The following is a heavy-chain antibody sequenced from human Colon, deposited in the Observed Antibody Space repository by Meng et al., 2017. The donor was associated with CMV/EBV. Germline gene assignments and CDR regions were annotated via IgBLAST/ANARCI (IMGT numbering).Heavy chain of an antibody. CDR2: ISGGGTTT. CDR3: AKGREYIDFWSGFT. CDR1: GFTFSNYD. D-gene: IGHD3-3*01. J-gene: IGHJ4*02. V-gene: IGHV3-23*01. Sequence: SGFTFSNYDMSWVRQPPGKGLEWLSVISGGGTTTYYADSVKGRFTISRDNSKNTVYLQMNSLEAEDTALYYCAKGREYIDFWSGFTWGQGTLVTVSS.